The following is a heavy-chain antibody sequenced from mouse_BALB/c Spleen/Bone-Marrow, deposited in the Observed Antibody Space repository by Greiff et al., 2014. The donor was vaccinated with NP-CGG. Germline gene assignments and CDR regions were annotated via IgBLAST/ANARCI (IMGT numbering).Heavy chain of an antibody. CDR2: INPYNDGT. CDR3: ARKVWYYAMDY. D-gene: IGHD2-10*02. Sequence: VHVKQSGPELVKPGASVKMSCKVSGYTFTSYVMHWVKQKPGQGLEWIGYINPYNDGTKYNEKFKGKATLTSDKSSSTAYMELSSLTSEDSAVYYCARKVWYYAMDYWGQGTSVTVSS. J-gene: IGHJ4*01. CDR1: GYTFTSYV. V-gene: IGHV1-14*01.